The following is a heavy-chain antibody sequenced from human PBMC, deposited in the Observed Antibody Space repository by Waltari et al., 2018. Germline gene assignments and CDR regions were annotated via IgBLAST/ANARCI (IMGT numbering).Heavy chain of an antibody. CDR3: ARNSRGSSWYGGLWFDP. D-gene: IGHD6-13*01. CDR2: IYYSGST. Sequence: QLQLQESGPGLVKPSETLSLTCTVSGGSISSSSYYWAWIRQPPGKGLEWIGSIYYSGSTYYNPSLKSRVTISVDTSKNQFSLKLSSVTAADTAVYYCARNSRGSSWYGGLWFDPWGQGTLVTVSS. J-gene: IGHJ5*02. V-gene: IGHV4-39*07. CDR1: GGSISSSSYY.